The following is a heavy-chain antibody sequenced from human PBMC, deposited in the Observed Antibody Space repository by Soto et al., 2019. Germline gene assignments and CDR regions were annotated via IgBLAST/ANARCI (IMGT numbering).Heavy chain of an antibody. D-gene: IGHD4-4*01. Sequence: SETLSLTCTVSGGSIISGGYYWGWIRQHPGKGLEWIGNIYHSGSTYYNPSLKSRVTMSVDTSKNQFSLKLSSVTAADTAVYYCARDGSNYRLDYYYGMDVWGQGTTVTVSS. CDR2: IYHSGST. CDR1: GGSIISGGYY. CDR3: ARDGSNYRLDYYYGMDV. V-gene: IGHV4-31*03. J-gene: IGHJ6*02.